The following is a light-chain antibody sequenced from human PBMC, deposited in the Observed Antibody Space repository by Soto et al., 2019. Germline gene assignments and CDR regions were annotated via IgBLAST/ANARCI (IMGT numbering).Light chain of an antibody. CDR1: QSVSSSY. CDR2: GAS. V-gene: IGKV3-20*01. Sequence: EIVLTQSAGTLALSPGERATLSCRASQSVSSSYLAWYQQKPGRAPRLLIDGASSRATGIPDRFSGSGSGTDFTLTISRLEPEDLAVYYCQQYGSLVTFGQGTKVDIK. CDR3: QQYGSLVT. J-gene: IGKJ1*01.